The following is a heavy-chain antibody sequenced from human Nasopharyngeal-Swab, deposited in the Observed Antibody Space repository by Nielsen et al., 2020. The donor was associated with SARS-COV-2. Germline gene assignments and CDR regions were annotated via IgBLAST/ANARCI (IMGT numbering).Heavy chain of an antibody. CDR1: GYSISSGSY. J-gene: IGHJ4*02. CDR3: ARQVVVETHNFDY. CDR2: IYHSGST. Sequence: SQTLSLTCAVSGYSISSGSYWGWIRQPPGKGLEWIGSIYHSGSTYYNPSLKSRVTISVDTSKNQFSLKLSSVTAADTAVYYCARQVVVETHNFDYWGQGTLVTVSS. V-gene: IGHV4-38-2*01. D-gene: IGHD2-21*01.